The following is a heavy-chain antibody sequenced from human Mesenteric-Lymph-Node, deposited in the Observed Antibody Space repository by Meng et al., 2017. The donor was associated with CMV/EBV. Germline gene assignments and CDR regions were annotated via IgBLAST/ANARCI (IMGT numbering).Heavy chain of an antibody. CDR2: IYDGGFT. Sequence: GESLKISCEASGFSVRRNYMSWVRQPSGKGLEWVSVIYDGGFTVYADSVKGRFTISRDISKNTVYLQMNSLTVEDTAIYYCAKDEAGYSGYDLSEWGQGTLVTVSS. J-gene: IGHJ4*02. CDR3: AKDEAGYSGYDLSE. D-gene: IGHD5-12*01. CDR1: GFSVRRNY. V-gene: IGHV3-53*01.